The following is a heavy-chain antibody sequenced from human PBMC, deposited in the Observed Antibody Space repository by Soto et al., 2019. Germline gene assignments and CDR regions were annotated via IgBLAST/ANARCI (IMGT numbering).Heavy chain of an antibody. D-gene: IGHD5-12*01. CDR3: ARNHLHSGYSGYDFGGLYFDY. CDR1: GGTFSSYA. CDR2: IIHIFGTA. J-gene: IGHJ4*02. Sequence: QVQLVQSGAEVKKPGSSVKVSCKASGGTFSSYAISWVRQAPGQGLEWMGGIIHIFGTANYAQKFQGRVTITADESTSTAYMELSSLRSEDTAVYYCARNHLHSGYSGYDFGGLYFDYWGQGTLVTVSS. V-gene: IGHV1-69*01.